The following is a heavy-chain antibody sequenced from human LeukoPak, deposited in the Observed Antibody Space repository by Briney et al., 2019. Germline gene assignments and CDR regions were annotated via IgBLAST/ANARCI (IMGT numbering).Heavy chain of an antibody. Sequence: SETLSLTCTVSGGSTNNYNYYWGWIRQPPGKGLEWIGSIYYSGSTYHNPSLKSRVTISVDKSKNQFSLKLSSVTAADTAVYYCGVITFGGVIGGWGQGTLVTVSS. D-gene: IGHD3-16*02. V-gene: IGHV4-39*07. CDR3: GVITFGGVIGG. CDR1: GGSTNNYNYY. CDR2: IYYSGST. J-gene: IGHJ4*02.